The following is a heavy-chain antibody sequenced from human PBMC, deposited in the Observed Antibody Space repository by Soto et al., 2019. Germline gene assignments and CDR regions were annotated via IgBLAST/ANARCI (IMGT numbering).Heavy chain of an antibody. CDR3: ARSQGSSTSLEIYYYYYYGMDV. CDR1: GGTFGSYA. D-gene: IGHD2-2*01. Sequence: SVKVSCKASGGTFGSYAISWVRQAPGQGLEWMGGIIPIPGTANYAQKFQGRVTIAADESTSTAYMELSSLRSEDTAVYYCARSQGSSTSLEIYYYYYYGMDVWGQGATVTVSS. CDR2: IIPIPGTA. J-gene: IGHJ6*02. V-gene: IGHV1-69*13.